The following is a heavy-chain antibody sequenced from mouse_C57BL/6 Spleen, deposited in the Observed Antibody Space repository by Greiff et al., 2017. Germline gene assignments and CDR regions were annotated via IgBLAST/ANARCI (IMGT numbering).Heavy chain of an antibody. D-gene: IGHD1-1*01. Sequence: EVKLVESGPELVKPGASVKISCKASGYSFTDYNMNWVKQSNGKSLEWIGVINPNYGTTSYNQKFKGKATLTVDQSSSTAYMQLNSLTSEDSAVYYCARTFYYGSSRYCDVWGTGTTVTVSS. CDR1: GYSFTDYN. V-gene: IGHV1-39*01. J-gene: IGHJ1*03. CDR3: ARTFYYGSSRYCDV. CDR2: INPNYGTT.